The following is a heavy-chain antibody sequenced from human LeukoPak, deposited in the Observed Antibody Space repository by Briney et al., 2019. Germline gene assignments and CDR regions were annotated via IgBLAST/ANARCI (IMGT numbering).Heavy chain of an antibody. CDR2: IVVGSGNT. CDR1: GFTFTSSA. D-gene: IGHD4-17*01. CDR3: AADRDGDYDFDY. Sequence: GSSVKVSCKASGFTFTSSAMQWVRQARGQPLEGIGWIVVGSGNTNYAQKFQERVTITRDMSTSTAYMELSSLRSEDTAVYYCAADRDGDYDFDYWGQGTLVTVSS. J-gene: IGHJ4*02. V-gene: IGHV1-58*02.